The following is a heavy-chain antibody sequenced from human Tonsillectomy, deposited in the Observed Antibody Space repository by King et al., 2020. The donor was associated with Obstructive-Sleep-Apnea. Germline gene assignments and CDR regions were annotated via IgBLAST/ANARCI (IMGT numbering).Heavy chain of an antibody. D-gene: IGHD3-16*02. CDR1: GFTFSDYW. Sequence: VQLVESGGGLVQSGGSLRLSCAASGFTFSDYWMTWVRQAPGKGLEWVANIKQDGSEKYYVDSVKGRYTIYRENADNSLSLQMDSLRAEDTAVYYCEKGSYRHDYWGQGPLVTVPS. J-gene: IGHJ4*02. V-gene: IGHV3-7*01. CDR2: IKQDGSEK. CDR3: EKGSYRHDY.